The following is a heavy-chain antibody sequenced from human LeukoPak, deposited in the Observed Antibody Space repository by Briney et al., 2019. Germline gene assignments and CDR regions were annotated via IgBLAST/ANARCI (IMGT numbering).Heavy chain of an antibody. V-gene: IGHV3-23*01. J-gene: IGHJ5*02. CDR3: VRGGASTWS. Sequence: PGGSLRLSCAASGFTFNSYAMSWVRQAPGKGLEWVSTISGSDGNTYYADSVKGRFTISRDNSKNTLYLQMNSLRAEDTAVYYCVRGGASTWSWGQGTLVTVSS. D-gene: IGHD2-15*01. CDR1: GFTFNSYA. CDR2: ISGSDGNT.